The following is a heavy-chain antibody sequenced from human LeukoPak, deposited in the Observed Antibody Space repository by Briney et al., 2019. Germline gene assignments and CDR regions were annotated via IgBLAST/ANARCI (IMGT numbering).Heavy chain of an antibody. Sequence: GGSLRLSCAASGFTFSSYWMSWVRQAPGKGLEWVANIKQDGSEKQYVDSVKGRFTISRDNAKNSVYLQMNSLRAEDTSVYFCARRDYGSGSYHFDYWGQGTLVTVSS. CDR2: IKQDGSEK. CDR3: ARRDYGSGSYHFDY. J-gene: IGHJ4*02. CDR1: GFTFSSYW. D-gene: IGHD3-10*01. V-gene: IGHV3-7*01.